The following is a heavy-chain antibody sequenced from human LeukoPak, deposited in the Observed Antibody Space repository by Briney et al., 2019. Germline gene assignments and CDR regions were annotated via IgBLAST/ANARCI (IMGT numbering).Heavy chain of an antibody. V-gene: IGHV1-2*02. CDR2: INPNSGGT. CDR3: ARVMTTVVSFDY. Sequence: ASVKVSCKASGYSFTAYYLHWVRQAPGQGLEWVGWINPNSGGTNYAQKFQGRVTMTRDTSISTAYMELSGLRSDDTAVYYCARVMTTVVSFDYWGQGTLVTVSS. D-gene: IGHD4-23*01. J-gene: IGHJ4*02. CDR1: GYSFTAYY.